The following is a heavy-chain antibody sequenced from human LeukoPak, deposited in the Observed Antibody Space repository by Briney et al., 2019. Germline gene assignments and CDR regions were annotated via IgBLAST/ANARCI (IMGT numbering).Heavy chain of an antibody. J-gene: IGHJ4*02. D-gene: IGHD3-22*01. V-gene: IGHV4-34*01. CDR2: INHSGST. Sequence: SETLSLTCAVYGGSFSGYYWSWIRQPPGKGLEWIGEINHSGSTNYNPSLKSRVTISVDTSKNQFSLKLSSVTAADTAVYYCARAHRRYYYDSSGNFDYWGQGTLVTVSS. CDR3: ARAHRRYYYDSSGNFDY. CDR1: GGSFSGYY.